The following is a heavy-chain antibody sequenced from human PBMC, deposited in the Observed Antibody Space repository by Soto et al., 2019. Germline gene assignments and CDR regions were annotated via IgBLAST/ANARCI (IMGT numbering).Heavy chain of an antibody. CDR1: GFDFINYV. D-gene: IGHD2-8*01. CDR2: MSFDGSDI. J-gene: IGHJ4*02. Sequence: GGSLRLSCAASGFDFINYVLHWVRQAPGKGLEWVAVMSFDGSDIYYADSVKGRFTISRDNSKNTLYLQMNNLRPEDTAVYYCAKVREDIVLLVALDYRGKGTLVTVS. V-gene: IGHV3-30*18. CDR3: AKVREDIVLLVALDY.